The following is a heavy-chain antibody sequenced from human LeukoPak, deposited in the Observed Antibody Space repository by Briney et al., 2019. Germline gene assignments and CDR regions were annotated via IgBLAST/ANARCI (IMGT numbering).Heavy chain of an antibody. J-gene: IGHJ6*02. CDR2: IKQDGSEK. CDR3: ARDREMATSSQRDYYYYGMDV. Sequence: QTGGSLRLSCAASGFTFSSYWMSWVRQAPGKGLEWVANIKQDGSEKYYVDSVKGRFTISRDNAKNSLYLQMNSLRAEDTAVYYCARDREMATSSQRDYYYYGMDVWGQGTTVTVSS. V-gene: IGHV3-7*03. D-gene: IGHD5-24*01. CDR1: GFTFSSYW.